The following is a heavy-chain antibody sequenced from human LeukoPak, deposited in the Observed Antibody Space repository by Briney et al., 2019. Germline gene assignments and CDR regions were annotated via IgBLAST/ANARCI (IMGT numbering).Heavy chain of an antibody. J-gene: IGHJ4*02. D-gene: IGHD3-10*01. Sequence: ASVKVSCKASGGTFSSYAISWVRQAPGQGLEWMGWISAYNGNTNYAQKLQGRVTMTTDTSTSTAYMELRSLRSDDTAVYYCARIPTRDLHFDYWGQGTLVTVSS. CDR3: ARIPTRDLHFDY. CDR2: ISAYNGNT. CDR1: GGTFSSYA. V-gene: IGHV1-18*01.